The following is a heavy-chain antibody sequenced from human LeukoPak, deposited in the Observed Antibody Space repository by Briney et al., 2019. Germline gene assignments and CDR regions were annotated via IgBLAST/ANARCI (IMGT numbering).Heavy chain of an antibody. J-gene: IGHJ4*02. CDR3: ARDYYSSSSVSALRY. CDR2: INPNSGGT. D-gene: IGHD6-6*01. CDR1: GYTCTGYY. Sequence: ASVKVSCKASGYTCTGYYMHWVRQAPGQGLEWMGWINPNSGGTNYAQKFQGRVTMTRDTSISTAYMKLSRLRSDDTAVYYCARDYYSSSSVSALRYWGQGTLVTVSS. V-gene: IGHV1-2*02.